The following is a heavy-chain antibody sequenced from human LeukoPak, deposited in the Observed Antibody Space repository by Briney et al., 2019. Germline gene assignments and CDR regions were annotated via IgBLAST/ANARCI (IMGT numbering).Heavy chain of an antibody. J-gene: IGHJ3*02. CDR1: GFTFSSYG. CDR3: AKGLGGVGAFDI. Sequence: PGGTLRLSCAASGFTFSSYGMSWVRQAPGKGLEWVSAISGSGGSTYYADSVKGRFTISRDNSKNTLYLQMNSLRAEDTAVYYCAKGLGGVGAFDIWGQGTMVTVSS. CDR2: ISGSGGST. V-gene: IGHV3-23*01. D-gene: IGHD3-16*01.